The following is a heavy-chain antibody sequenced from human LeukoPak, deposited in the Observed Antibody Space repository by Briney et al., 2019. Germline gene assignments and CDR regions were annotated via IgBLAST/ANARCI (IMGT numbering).Heavy chain of an antibody. V-gene: IGHV1-69*01. CDR1: GGTFSSYA. D-gene: IGHD2-15*01. Sequence: VASVKVSCKASGGTFSSYAISCVRQAPGQGLEWMGGIIPIFGTANYAQKFQGRVTITADESTSTAYMELSSLRSEDTAVYYCARDLNGGTYFDYWGQGTLVTVSS. J-gene: IGHJ4*02. CDR2: IIPIFGTA. CDR3: ARDLNGGTYFDY.